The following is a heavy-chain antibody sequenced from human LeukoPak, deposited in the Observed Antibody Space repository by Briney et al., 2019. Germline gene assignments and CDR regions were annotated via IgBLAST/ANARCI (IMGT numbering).Heavy chain of an antibody. CDR2: ISSSGGST. CDR1: GFTFSSYA. CDR3: AKQLGYCSSGNCYFID. V-gene: IGHV3-23*01. Sequence: PGGSLRLSCAASGFTFSSYAMSWVRQAPGKGLEWVSAISSSGGSTYYADSVKGRFSISRDNSQNTLFLQMNSLRAEDTAVYYCAKQLGYCSSGNCYFIDWGQGTLVTVSS. J-gene: IGHJ4*02. D-gene: IGHD2-15*01.